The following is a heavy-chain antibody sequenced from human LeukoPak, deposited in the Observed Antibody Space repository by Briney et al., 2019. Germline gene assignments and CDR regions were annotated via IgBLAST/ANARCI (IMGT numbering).Heavy chain of an antibody. Sequence: SVKVSCKASGYTFTSYDINWVRQATGQGLEWMGGNIPIFGTANYAQKFQGRVTITTDESTSTAYMELSSLRSEDTAVYYCARSLVVVPAAIGWFDPWGQGTLVTVSS. CDR1: GYTFTSYD. CDR2: NIPIFGTA. V-gene: IGHV1-69*05. J-gene: IGHJ5*02. D-gene: IGHD2-2*02. CDR3: ARSLVVVPAAIGWFDP.